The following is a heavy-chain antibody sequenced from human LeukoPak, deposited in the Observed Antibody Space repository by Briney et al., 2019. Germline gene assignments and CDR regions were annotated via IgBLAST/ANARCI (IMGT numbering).Heavy chain of an antibody. J-gene: IGHJ3*02. D-gene: IGHD6-13*01. CDR3: ARDLRAAAGSHDAFDI. Sequence: ASVTVSCEASGCTFTSYGISWVGQAAGQGREWMGWISAYNGNTNYAQKLQGRVTITTDTSTSTAYMKLRSLRSDDTAVYYCARDLRAAAGSHDAFDIWGQGTMVTVSS. V-gene: IGHV1-18*01. CDR2: ISAYNGNT. CDR1: GCTFTSYG.